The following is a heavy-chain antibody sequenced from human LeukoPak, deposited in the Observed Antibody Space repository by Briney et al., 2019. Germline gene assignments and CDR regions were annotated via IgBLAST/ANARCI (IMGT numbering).Heavy chain of an antibody. CDR3: ASYSYYDILTGYYPTDAFDI. V-gene: IGHV4-61*02. CDR1: GGSISSGSYY. Sequence: SETLSLTCTVSGGSISSGSYYWSWIRQPAGTGLEWIGRIYTSGSTNYNPSLKSRVTISVDTSKNQFSLKLSSVTAADTAVYYCASYSYYDILTGYYPTDAFDIWGQGTMVTVSS. J-gene: IGHJ3*02. CDR2: IYTSGST. D-gene: IGHD3-9*01.